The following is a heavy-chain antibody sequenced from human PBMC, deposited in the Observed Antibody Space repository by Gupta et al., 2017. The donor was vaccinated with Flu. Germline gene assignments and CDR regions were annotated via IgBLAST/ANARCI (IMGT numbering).Heavy chain of an antibody. D-gene: IGHD3-16*01. CDR1: A. V-gene: IGHV3-23*01. Sequence: AMNWVRQAPGKGLEWVSVISSSGESLDYVDSVKGRFTISRDNSNNMLYLRMTSLRAEDTAIYYCAKDKEPDSYGYLYGLDVWGQGTTVTVSS. CDR3: AKDKEPDSYGYLYGLDV. J-gene: IGHJ6*02. CDR2: ISSSGESL.